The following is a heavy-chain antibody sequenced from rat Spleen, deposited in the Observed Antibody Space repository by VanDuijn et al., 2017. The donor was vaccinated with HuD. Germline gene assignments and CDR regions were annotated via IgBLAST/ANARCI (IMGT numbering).Heavy chain of an antibody. CDR2: IQSGGST. V-gene: IGHV2-19*01. CDR3: TSGPSSTYYGWFAY. CDR1: GFSLTDYS. J-gene: IGHJ3*01. Sequence: QVQLKESGPGLVQPSQTLSLTCTVSGFSLTDYSVHWVRQPPGKGLEWMGRIQSGGSTDYNSALKSRLSISRDTSKSQVLLKMNSLQSEDTAIYFCTSGPSSTYYGWFAYWGQGTLVTVSS. D-gene: IGHD1-6*01.